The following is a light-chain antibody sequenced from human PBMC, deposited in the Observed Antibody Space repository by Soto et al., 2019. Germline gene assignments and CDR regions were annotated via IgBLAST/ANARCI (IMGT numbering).Light chain of an antibody. CDR1: SSDGGTYKY. CDR3: NSYTTSSTLV. J-gene: IGLJ1*01. V-gene: IGLV2-14*03. CDR2: DVS. Sequence: QSVLTQPASVSGSPGQSITISCTGTSSDGGTYKYVSWYQQHPGKAPKLMIYDVSNRLSGVSNRFSGSKSGNTASLTISGLQAEDEADYYCNSYTTSSTLVFGTGTKVTVL.